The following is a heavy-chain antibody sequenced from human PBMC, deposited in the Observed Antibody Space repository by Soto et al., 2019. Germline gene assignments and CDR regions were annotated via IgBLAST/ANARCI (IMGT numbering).Heavy chain of an antibody. D-gene: IGHD3-22*01. CDR2: IYYSGST. J-gene: IGHJ6*03. V-gene: IGHV4-59*01. CDR1: GGSISSYY. Sequence: GSLRLSCTVSGGSISSYYWSWIRQPPGKGLEWIGYIYYSGSTNYNPSLKSRVTISVDTSKNQFSLKLSSVTAADTAVYYCARGRKWLFDNYPIMDVWGKGTTVTVSS. CDR3: ARGRKWLFDNYPIMDV.